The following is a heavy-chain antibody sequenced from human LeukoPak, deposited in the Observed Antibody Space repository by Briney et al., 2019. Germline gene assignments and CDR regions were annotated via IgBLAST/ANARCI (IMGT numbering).Heavy chain of an antibody. V-gene: IGHV3-7*01. CDR2: IKQDGSEK. Sequence: PGGSLRLSCAASGFTFSSYWMSWVRQAPGKGLEWVANIKQDGSEKYYVDSVKGRFTISRDNAKNSLYLQMNSLRAEDTAVYYCARDLSLGYCRGCSCYYFDYWGQGTLVTVSS. CDR1: GFTFSSYW. CDR3: ARDLSLGYCRGCSCYYFDY. D-gene: IGHD2-15*01. J-gene: IGHJ4*02.